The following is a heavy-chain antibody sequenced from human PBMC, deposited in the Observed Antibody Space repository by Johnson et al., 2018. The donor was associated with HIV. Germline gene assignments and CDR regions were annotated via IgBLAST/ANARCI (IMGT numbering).Heavy chain of an antibody. CDR1: GFTFSSYA. CDR2: ISYDGSNK. V-gene: IGHV3-30-3*01. D-gene: IGHD3-10*01. CDR3: ARTGSGSYDAFVI. J-gene: IGHJ3*02. Sequence: QMLLVESGGGLVQPGGSLRLSCAASGFTFSSYAMHWVRQAPGKGLEWVAVISYDGSNKYYADSVKGRFTISRDNSKNTLYLQMNSLRAEDTAGYYCARTGSGSYDAFVIWGQGTMVTVSS.